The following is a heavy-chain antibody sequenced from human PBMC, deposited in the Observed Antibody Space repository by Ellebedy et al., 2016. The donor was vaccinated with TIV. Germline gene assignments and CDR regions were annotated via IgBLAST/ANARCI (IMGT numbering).Heavy chain of an antibody. D-gene: IGHD3-10*01. CDR2: IYPGDSDT. CDR3: ARDREWDGSGRTSYGMDV. J-gene: IGHJ6*02. Sequence: GGSLRLXXKGSGYSFTSYWIGWVRQMPGKGLEWMGIIYPGDSDTRYSPSFQGQVTISADKSISTAYLQWSSLKASDTAMYYCARDREWDGSGRTSYGMDVWGQGTTVTVSS. V-gene: IGHV5-51*01. CDR1: GYSFTSYW.